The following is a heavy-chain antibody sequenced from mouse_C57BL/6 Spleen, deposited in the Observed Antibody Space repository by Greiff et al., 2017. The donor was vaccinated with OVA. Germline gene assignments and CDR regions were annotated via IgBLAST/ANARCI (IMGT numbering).Heavy chain of an antibody. CDR3: AGGGKALHYYAMDY. D-gene: IGHD1-3*01. V-gene: IGHV5-17*01. J-gene: IGHJ4*01. Sequence: EVKLVESGGGLVKPGGSLKLSCAASGFTFSDYGMHWVRQAPEKGVEWVAYISSGSSTIYSADTVKGRFTISRDNAKNTLFLQMTSLRSEDTAMYYCAGGGKALHYYAMDYWGQGTSVTVSS. CDR2: ISSGSSTI. CDR1: GFTFSDYG.